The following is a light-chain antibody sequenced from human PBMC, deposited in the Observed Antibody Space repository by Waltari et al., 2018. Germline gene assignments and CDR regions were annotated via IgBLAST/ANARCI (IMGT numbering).Light chain of an antibody. V-gene: IGLV2-11*01. J-gene: IGLJ2*01. Sequence: QSALTQPRSVSGSPGQSVTISCTGTSNDVGAYNYVSWHQQHPGKAPKLMIYEVSKRPAGISNRFSGSTSGNTASLTISGLQAEDESDYYCCSFAGGNNFEVIFGGGTRLTVL. CDR3: CSFAGGNNFEVI. CDR2: EVS. CDR1: SNDVGAYNY.